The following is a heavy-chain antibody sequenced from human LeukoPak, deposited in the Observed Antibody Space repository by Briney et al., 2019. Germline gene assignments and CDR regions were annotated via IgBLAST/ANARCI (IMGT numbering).Heavy chain of an antibody. Sequence: PGGSLRLSCVVSGFTFSSYAMSWVRQAPGKGLEWISAIRGSGDSTYYADSVKGRFTISRDNSKNTLYLQMNGLRAEDTAIYYCAKDTLTYDYGDHHHWGQGTLVTVSS. D-gene: IGHD4-17*01. CDR2: IRGSGDST. J-gene: IGHJ4*02. V-gene: IGHV3-23*01. CDR1: GFTFSSYA. CDR3: AKDTLTYDYGDHHH.